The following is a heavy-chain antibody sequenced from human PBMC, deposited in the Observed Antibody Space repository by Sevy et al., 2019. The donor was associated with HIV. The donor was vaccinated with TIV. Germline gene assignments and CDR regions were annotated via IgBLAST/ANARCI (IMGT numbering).Heavy chain of an antibody. CDR2: IRYDGSNK. D-gene: IGHD2-8*01. CDR1: GFTFSTYD. V-gene: IGHV3-30*02. Sequence: GSLRLSCAASGFTFSTYDMHWVRQAPGKGLEWVAYIRYDGSNKYYGDSVRARFTISRDNSKSTLYVQLNSLRAEDTAVYYCARGRKTTQEWLEELDYYYGMDVWGQGTSVTVSS. CDR3: ARGRKTTQEWLEELDYYYGMDV. J-gene: IGHJ6*02.